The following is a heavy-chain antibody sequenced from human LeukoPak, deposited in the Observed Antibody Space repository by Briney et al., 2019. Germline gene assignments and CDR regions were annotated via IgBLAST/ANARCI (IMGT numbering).Heavy chain of an antibody. V-gene: IGHV4-39*07. CDR1: GGSISSSSYY. Sequence: SETLSLTCTVSGGSISSSSYYWGWIRQPPGKGLEWIGSIYYSGSTYYNPSLKSRVTISVDTSKNQSSLKLSSVTAADTAVYYCARALLVVPAALRYFDLWGRGTLVTVSS. CDR3: ARALLVVPAALRYFDL. D-gene: IGHD2-2*01. J-gene: IGHJ2*01. CDR2: IYYSGST.